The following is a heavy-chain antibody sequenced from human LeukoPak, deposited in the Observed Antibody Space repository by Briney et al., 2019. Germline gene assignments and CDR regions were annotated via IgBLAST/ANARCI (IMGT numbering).Heavy chain of an antibody. V-gene: IGHV3-72*01. CDR2: IRNEADSYTT. Sequence: PGGSLRLFCAASGFTFSSYAMSWVRQAPGKGLEWVGRIRNEADSYTTEYAASVQGRFTISRDDSKSSMFLQMNSLKAEDTAVYYCARVSSGGYYYFDYWGQGTLVTVSS. CDR1: GFTFSSYA. D-gene: IGHD3-22*01. CDR3: ARVSSGGYYYFDY. J-gene: IGHJ4*02.